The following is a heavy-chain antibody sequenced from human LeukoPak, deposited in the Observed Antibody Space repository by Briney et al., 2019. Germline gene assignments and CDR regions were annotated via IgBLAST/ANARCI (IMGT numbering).Heavy chain of an antibody. Sequence: KTSETLSLTCTVSGGSISSYSWSWIRQPPGKGLEWIGYIYYSGSTNYNPSLKSRVTISVDTSKNQFSLKLSSVTAADTAVYYCARRRYYYDSSGYTVYYFDYWGQGTLVTVSS. CDR1: GGSISSYS. D-gene: IGHD3-22*01. CDR2: IYYSGST. J-gene: IGHJ4*02. CDR3: ARRRYYYDSSGYTVYYFDY. V-gene: IGHV4-59*08.